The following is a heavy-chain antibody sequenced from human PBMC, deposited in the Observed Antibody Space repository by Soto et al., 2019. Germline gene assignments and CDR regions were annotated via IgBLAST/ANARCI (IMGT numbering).Heavy chain of an antibody. CDR3: ARRPSSGYAYYFDY. V-gene: IGHV4-39*01. Sequence: WETLSLTCSVSDDSISSSTYYWGWIRQPPGKGLEWLGYIFYTGSTYKNPSLKSRVTISADSSKNQFSVNLTSVTATDTDVYYCARRPSSGYAYYFDYWGQGILVTVS. CDR2: IFYTGST. J-gene: IGHJ4*02. CDR1: DDSISSSTYY. D-gene: IGHD3-22*01.